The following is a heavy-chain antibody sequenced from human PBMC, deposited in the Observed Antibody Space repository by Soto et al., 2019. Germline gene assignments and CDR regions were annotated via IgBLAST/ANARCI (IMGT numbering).Heavy chain of an antibody. CDR2: IIPIFGTA. CDR3: ARVYGDYGQYYFDY. CDR1: GGTFSSYA. D-gene: IGHD4-17*01. V-gene: IGHV1-69*13. J-gene: IGHJ4*02. Sequence: GASVKVSCKASGGTFSSYAISWVRQAPGQGLEWMGGIIPIFGTANYAQKFQGRVTITADESTSTAYMELSSLRSEDTAVYYCARVYGDYGQYYFDYWGQGTLVTVSS.